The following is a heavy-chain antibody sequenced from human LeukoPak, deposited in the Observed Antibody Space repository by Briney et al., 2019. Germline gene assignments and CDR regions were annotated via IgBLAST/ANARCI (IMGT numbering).Heavy chain of an antibody. CDR2: IVVGSGNT. CDR3: AREVDSSGWYGGWFDP. D-gene: IGHD6-19*01. V-gene: IGHV1-58*02. CDR1: GFTFTSSA. J-gene: IGHJ5*02. Sequence: ASVKVSCKASGFTFTSSAMQWVRQARGQRLEWIGWIVVGSGNTNYAQKFQERVTITRDMSTSTAYMELSSLRSEDTAVYYCAREVDSSGWYGGWFDPWGQGTLVTVSS.